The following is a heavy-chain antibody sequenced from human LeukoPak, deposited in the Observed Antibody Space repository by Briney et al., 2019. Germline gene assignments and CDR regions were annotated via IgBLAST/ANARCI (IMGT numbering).Heavy chain of an antibody. V-gene: IGHV4-34*01. J-gene: IGHJ4*02. D-gene: IGHD1-26*01. Sequence: SETLSLTCAVYGGSFSGYSWNWIRQPPVKGLEWIGEINHSGGTNYNPSLKSRVTISVDTSKKQFSLKLSSVTAADTAVYYCARDKVGALSGLYFDYWGQGTLVTVSS. CDR3: ARDKVGALSGLYFDY. CDR1: GGSFSGYS. CDR2: INHSGGT.